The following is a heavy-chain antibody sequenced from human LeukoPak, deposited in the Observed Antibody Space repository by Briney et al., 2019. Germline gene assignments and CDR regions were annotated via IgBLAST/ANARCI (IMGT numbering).Heavy chain of an antibody. J-gene: IGHJ5*02. D-gene: IGHD2-2*01. CDR2: TSGSGGST. CDR3: AKDRASLVVPASSPTNWFDP. V-gene: IGHV3-23*01. Sequence: GGSLRLSCAASGFTFSSYAMSWVRQAPGKGLEWVSGTSGSGGSTYYADSVKGRFTISRDNSKNTLYLQMNSLRAEDTAVYYCAKDRASLVVPASSPTNWFDPWGQGTLVTVSS. CDR1: GFTFSSYA.